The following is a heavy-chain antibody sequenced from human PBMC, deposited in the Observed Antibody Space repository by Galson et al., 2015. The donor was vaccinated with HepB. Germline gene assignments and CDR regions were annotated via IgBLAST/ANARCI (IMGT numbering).Heavy chain of an antibody. CDR3: ARDYGDHEGAFDI. CDR2: ISSSSSYI. J-gene: IGHJ3*02. Sequence: SLRLSCAASGFTFSSYSMNWVRQAPGKGLEWVSSISSSSSYIYYADSVKGRFTISRDNAKNSLYLQMNSLRAEDTAVYYCARDYGDHEGAFDIWGQGTMVTVSS. D-gene: IGHD4-17*01. V-gene: IGHV3-21*01. CDR1: GFTFSSYS.